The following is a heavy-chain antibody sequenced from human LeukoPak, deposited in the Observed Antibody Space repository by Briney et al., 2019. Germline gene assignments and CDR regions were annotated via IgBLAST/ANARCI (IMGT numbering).Heavy chain of an antibody. V-gene: IGHV4-59*01. CDR3: ARHAYSNYEHWYFDL. D-gene: IGHD4-11*01. CDR2: ISDSGRT. CDR1: GGSIRNYF. J-gene: IGHJ2*01. Sequence: SETLSLTCTVSGGSIRNYFWSWIRQSPGRGLEWIGDISDSGRTSYNPSLMSRVTISVDTSKNQFSLKVNSVTAADTAVYYCARHAYSNYEHWYFDLWGRSTLVTVSS.